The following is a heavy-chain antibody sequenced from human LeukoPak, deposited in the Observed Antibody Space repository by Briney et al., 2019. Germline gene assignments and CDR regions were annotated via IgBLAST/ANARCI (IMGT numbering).Heavy chain of an antibody. CDR1: GGFISSGDYC. V-gene: IGHV4-30-4*08. Sequence: SETPSLTCTVSGGFISSGDYCWSWIRQTPGKGLECIGYMFYSGSTYYKPSLKSRVSISADTSKNQFSLKLSSVTAADTAVYYCARVLGHGSGMYSYYHYYYMDVWGKGTTVTVSS. CDR2: MFYSGST. CDR3: ARVLGHGSGMYSYYHYYYMDV. D-gene: IGHD3-10*01. J-gene: IGHJ6*03.